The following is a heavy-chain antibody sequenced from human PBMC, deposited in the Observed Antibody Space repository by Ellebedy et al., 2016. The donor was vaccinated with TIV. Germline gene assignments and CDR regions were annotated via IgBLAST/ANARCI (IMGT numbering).Heavy chain of an antibody. Sequence: GESLKISCAASGFTFSSDAMSWVRQAPGKGLEWVSTISNTGSRTYYADSVEGRFIISRDNSKKTLYLQMNSLRAEDTAVYYCAKGMVGRSDSSAPRYYFDSWGLGTLVTVSS. CDR2: ISNTGSRT. D-gene: IGHD3-22*01. V-gene: IGHV3-23*01. J-gene: IGHJ4*02. CDR1: GFTFSSDA. CDR3: AKGMVGRSDSSAPRYYFDS.